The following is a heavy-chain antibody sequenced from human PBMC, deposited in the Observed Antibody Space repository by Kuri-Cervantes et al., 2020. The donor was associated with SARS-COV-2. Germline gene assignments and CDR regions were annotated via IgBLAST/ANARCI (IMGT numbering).Heavy chain of an antibody. J-gene: IGHJ3*02. CDR1: GYTFTSYG. D-gene: IGHD3-3*01. V-gene: IGHV1-18*01. Sequence: ASVKVSCKASGYTFTSYGISWVRQAPGQGLEWMGWISAYNGNTNYAQKLQGRVTMTTDTSTSTAYMELRSLRSDDTAVYYCARDTYYDFWSGYYPRDAFDIWGQGTMVTVSS. CDR3: ARDTYYDFWSGYYPRDAFDI. CDR2: ISAYNGNT.